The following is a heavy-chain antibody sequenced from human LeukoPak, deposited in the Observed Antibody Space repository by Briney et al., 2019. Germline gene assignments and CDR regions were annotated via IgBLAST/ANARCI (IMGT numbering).Heavy chain of an antibody. CDR2: INHSGST. CDR3: ARGWRIQLWLRYNWFDP. J-gene: IGHJ5*02. D-gene: IGHD5-18*01. Sequence: SETLSLTCAVYGGSFSGYYWSWIRQPPGEGREGIGEINHSGSTNYNPSLKSRFTISVDTSKNQFSLKLSSVTAADTAVYYCARGWRIQLWLRYNWFDPWGQGTLVTVSS. CDR1: GGSFSGYY. V-gene: IGHV4-34*01.